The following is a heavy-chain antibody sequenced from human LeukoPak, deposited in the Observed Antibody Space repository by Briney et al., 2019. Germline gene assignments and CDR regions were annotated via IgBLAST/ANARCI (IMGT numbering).Heavy chain of an antibody. CDR1: GFTFSSYW. CDR3: ARARLDYYDSSGYFEF. D-gene: IGHD3-22*01. J-gene: IGHJ4*02. Sequence: PGGSLRLSCAASGFTFSSYWMSWVRQAPGKGLEWVANIKQDGSEKYYVDSVKGRFTISRDNAKNSLYLQMNSLRAEDTAVYCCARARLDYYDSSGYFEFWGQGTLVTVSS. CDR2: IKQDGSEK. V-gene: IGHV3-7*01.